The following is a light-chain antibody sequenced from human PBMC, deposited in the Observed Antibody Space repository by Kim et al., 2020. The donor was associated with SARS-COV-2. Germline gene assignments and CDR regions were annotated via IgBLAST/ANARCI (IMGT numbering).Light chain of an antibody. Sequence: NFMLTQPHSVSESPGKTVTISCTRSSGSIASNYVQWYQQRPGSAPTTVIYEDNQRPSGVPDRFSGSIDSSSNSASLTISGLKTEDEADYYCQSYDSSDQGVVFSGGTQLTVL. V-gene: IGLV6-57*04. J-gene: IGLJ2*01. CDR1: SGSIASNY. CDR2: EDN. CDR3: QSYDSSDQGVV.